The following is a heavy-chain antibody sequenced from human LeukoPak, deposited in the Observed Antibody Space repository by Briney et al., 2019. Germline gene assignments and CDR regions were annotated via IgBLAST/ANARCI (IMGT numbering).Heavy chain of an antibody. J-gene: IGHJ4*02. CDR3: ARHLDQQWEGDY. CDR1: GGSISSSSYY. D-gene: IGHD1-26*01. CDR2: IYYSGRT. Sequence: SETLSLTCTVSGGSISSSSYYWGWIRQPPGKGLEWIGSIYYSGRTYYNPSLKSLVTISVDTSKNQFSLKLSSVTAADTAVYYCARHLDQQWEGDYWGQGTLVTVSS. V-gene: IGHV4-39*01.